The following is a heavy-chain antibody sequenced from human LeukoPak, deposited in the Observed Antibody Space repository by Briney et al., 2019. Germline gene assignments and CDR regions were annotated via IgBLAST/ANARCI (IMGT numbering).Heavy chain of an antibody. D-gene: IGHD3-10*01. V-gene: IGHV5-51*01. J-gene: IGHJ4*02. CDR2: IYPGDSDT. CDR3: ARGGYYYGSGSFSYFDY. CDR1: GYRFTNYW. Sequence: GESLKISCKGSGYRFTNYWIGWVRQMPGKGLEWMGIIYPGDSDTRYSPSFQGQVTISADKSISTAYLQWSSLKASDTAMYFCARGGYYYGSGSFSYFDYWGQGTLVTVSS.